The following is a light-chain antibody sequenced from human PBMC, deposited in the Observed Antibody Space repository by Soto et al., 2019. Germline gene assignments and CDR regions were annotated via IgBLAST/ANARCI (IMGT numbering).Light chain of an antibody. CDR3: HQYGSSPRT. CDR2: GAS. CDR1: QSVSSSF. V-gene: IGKV3-20*01. Sequence: EIVLTQSPGTLSLSPGERATLSCRASQSVSSSFLAWYLQKPGQAPSLLIYGASSRATAIPDRFSGSGSGTDFTLTISRLEPDDCAVYYCHQYGSSPRTLGQGTKVEIK. J-gene: IGKJ1*01.